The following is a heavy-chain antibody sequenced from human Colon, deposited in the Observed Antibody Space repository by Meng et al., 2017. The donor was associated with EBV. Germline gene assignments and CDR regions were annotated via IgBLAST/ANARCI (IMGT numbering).Heavy chain of an antibody. CDR2: IYHSGST. J-gene: IGHJ4*02. Sequence: QGRLQESGPGLVEPSGTLSLTRAVSGGSLSSRNWWSWVRQPPGKGLEWIGEIYHSGSTNYNPSLKSRVTISVDESKNQFSLRLSSVTAADTAVYYCARVGAYCGGDCYHPRWGQGTLVTVSS. D-gene: IGHD2-21*02. V-gene: IGHV4-4*02. CDR1: GGSLSSRNW. CDR3: ARVGAYCGGDCYHPR.